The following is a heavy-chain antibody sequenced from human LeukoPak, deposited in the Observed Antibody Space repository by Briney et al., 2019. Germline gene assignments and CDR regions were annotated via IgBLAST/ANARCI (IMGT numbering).Heavy chain of an antibody. V-gene: IGHV3-30*18. J-gene: IGHJ4*02. CDR3: AKDTRAMIAFGGLIHPHY. CDR1: GFIFSTYG. Sequence: GGSLRLSCEVSGFIFSTYGMHWVRQAPGKGLEWVAVISYDGSNRYYADSVKGRFTISRDNPKKTLYLEMNSLRAEDTAVYYCAKDTRAMIAFGGLIHPHYRGQGTPVTVSS. CDR2: ISYDGSNR. D-gene: IGHD3-16*01.